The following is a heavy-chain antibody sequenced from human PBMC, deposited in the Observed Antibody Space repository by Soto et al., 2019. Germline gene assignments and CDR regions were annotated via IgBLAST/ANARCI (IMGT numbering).Heavy chain of an antibody. J-gene: IGHJ6*02. CDR1: GFTFNTYT. D-gene: IGHD5-12*01. V-gene: IGHV3-21*01. CDR3: AREPTGGWISTPDYAMDV. Sequence: DVQLVESGGDLVKPGGSLRLSCAASGFTFNTYTMNWVRQAPGKGLEWVSSISSRSTSIYYADSLKGRFTISRDNAKNSLYLQMNSLTTEDTAVYYCAREPTGGWISTPDYAMDVWGQGTTVTVSS. CDR2: ISSRSTSI.